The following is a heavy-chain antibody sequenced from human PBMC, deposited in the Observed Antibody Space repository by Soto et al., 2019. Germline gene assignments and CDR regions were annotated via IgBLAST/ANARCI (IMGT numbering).Heavy chain of an antibody. CDR3: ARGPYLGGTYGFDC. D-gene: IGHD7-27*01. CDR1: GGSISSGDYY. J-gene: IGHJ4*02. Sequence: SETLSLTCTVSGGSISSGDYYWSWIRQPPGKGLEWIGYIYYSGSTYYNPSLKSRVTISVDTSKNQFSLKLSSVTAADTAVYYCARGPYLGGTYGFDCWGQGTLVTVSS. CDR2: IYYSGST. V-gene: IGHV4-30-4*02.